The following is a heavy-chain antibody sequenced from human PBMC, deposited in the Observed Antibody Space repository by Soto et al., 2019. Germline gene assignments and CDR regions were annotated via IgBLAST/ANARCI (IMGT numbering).Heavy chain of an antibody. CDR2: INPSCGTT. V-gene: IGHV1-46*03. CDR1: GGTFSSYA. CDR3: ASHSTSPYYYYMDV. Sequence: ASVKVSCKASGGTFSSYAISWVRQAPGQGLEWMGIINPSCGTTNYAQKFQGRVTMTRDKSTSTVYMELSSLRSEDTAVYYCASHSTSPYYYYMDVWGKGTTVTVSS. D-gene: IGHD2-2*01. J-gene: IGHJ6*03.